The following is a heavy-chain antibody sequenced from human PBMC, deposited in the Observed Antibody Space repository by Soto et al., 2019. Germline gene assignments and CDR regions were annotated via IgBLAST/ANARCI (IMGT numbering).Heavy chain of an antibody. J-gene: IGHJ4*02. CDR1: GVSFSSVSYH. V-gene: IGHV4-61*01. CDR3: ARAGSYDSRLY. D-gene: IGHD3-22*01. CDR2: IHYSGSI. Sequence: SEPLSLTFTVSGVSFSSVSYHWSWIRKPPGKGLEWIGYIHYSGSINYNSSLKSRVTISVDTSRNQFSLKLSSVTAADTAVYYCARAGSYDSRLYWGQGTLANV.